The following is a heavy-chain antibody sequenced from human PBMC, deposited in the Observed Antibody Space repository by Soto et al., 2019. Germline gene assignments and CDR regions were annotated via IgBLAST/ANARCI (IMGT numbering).Heavy chain of an antibody. J-gene: IGHJ4*02. CDR2: IIPIFGTA. Sequence: ASVKVSCKASGGTFSSYAISWVRQAPGQGLEWMGGIIPIFGTANYAQKFQGRVTITADESTSTACMELCSLGSEDTAGYYCPSDRGSACYSCYDYFFDYWGQGTLVSVSS. D-gene: IGHD5-12*01. CDR3: PSDRGSACYSCYDYFFDY. V-gene: IGHV1-69*13. CDR1: GGTFSSYA.